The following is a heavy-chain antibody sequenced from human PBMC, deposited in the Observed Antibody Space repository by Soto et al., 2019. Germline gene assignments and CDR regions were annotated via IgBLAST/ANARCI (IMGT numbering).Heavy chain of an antibody. Sequence: SETLSLTCTVSGGSISSYYWSWIRQPPGKGLEWIGYIYYSGSTNYNPSLKSRVTISVDTSKNQFSLKLSSVTAADTAVYYCAKTPRVNCSSTSCRRRYYYYYMDVWGKGTTVTVSS. J-gene: IGHJ6*03. D-gene: IGHD2-2*01. V-gene: IGHV4-59*08. CDR3: AKTPRVNCSSTSCRRRYYYYYMDV. CDR1: GGSISSYY. CDR2: IYYSGST.